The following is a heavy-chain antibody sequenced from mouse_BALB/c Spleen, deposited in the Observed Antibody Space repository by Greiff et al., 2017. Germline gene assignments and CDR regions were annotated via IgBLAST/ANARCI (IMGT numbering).Heavy chain of an antibody. CDR2: INPSTGYT. Sequence: VQLQQSGAELAKPGASVKMSCKASGYTFTSYWMHWVKQRPGQGLEWIGYINPSTGYTEYNQKFKDQATLTADKSSSTAYMQLSSLTSEDSAVYYCARGGNYGWFAYWGQGTLVTVSA. CDR1: GYTFTSYW. J-gene: IGHJ3*01. CDR3: ARGGNYGWFAY. V-gene: IGHV1-7*01. D-gene: IGHD2-1*01.